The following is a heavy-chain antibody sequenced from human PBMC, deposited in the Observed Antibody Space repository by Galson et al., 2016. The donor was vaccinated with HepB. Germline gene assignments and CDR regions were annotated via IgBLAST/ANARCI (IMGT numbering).Heavy chain of an antibody. D-gene: IGHD1-1*01. CDR2: IIPIFETI. CDR3: ATDRVQLQRRQAKYNWFDP. V-gene: IGHV1-69*13. J-gene: IGHJ5*02. Sequence: SVKVSCKAYGGAFSSYAISWVRQAPGQGLEWMGGIIPIFETIDYAQKFQGRVTITADQSTSTAYMQVSDLRSEDTAVYYCATDRVQLQRRQAKYNWFDPWGQGTLVTVSS. CDR1: GGAFSSYA.